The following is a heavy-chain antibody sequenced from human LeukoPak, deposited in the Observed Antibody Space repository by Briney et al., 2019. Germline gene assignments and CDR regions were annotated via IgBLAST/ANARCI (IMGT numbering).Heavy chain of an antibody. D-gene: IGHD6-19*01. Sequence: GGSLRLSCAASGFTFSKHGMHWVRQAQGKGLEWVAVISYDGSNKYYADSVKGRFTVSRDNSKNTLYLQMNSLRAEDTAVYYCAKDRASSGEYFDYWGQGTLVTVSS. J-gene: IGHJ4*02. V-gene: IGHV3-30*18. CDR2: ISYDGSNK. CDR3: AKDRASSGEYFDY. CDR1: GFTFSKHG.